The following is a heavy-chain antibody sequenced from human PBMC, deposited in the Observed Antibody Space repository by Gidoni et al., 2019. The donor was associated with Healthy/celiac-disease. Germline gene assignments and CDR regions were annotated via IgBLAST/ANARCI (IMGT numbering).Heavy chain of an antibody. Sequence: QVHLQQSGPGLLQPSQTLSLTCTVSGGSIPSGASYLSWIRQHPGKGLEWIGYSYYSASTYYNPSLKSRVTISVDTSKNQFSLKLSSVTAADTAVYYCARGHTIFGVVITPWFDYWGKGTLVTVSS. CDR1: GGSIPSGASY. CDR3: ARGHTIFGVVITPWFDY. D-gene: IGHD3-3*01. V-gene: IGHV4-31*03. CDR2: SYYSAST. J-gene: IGHJ4*02.